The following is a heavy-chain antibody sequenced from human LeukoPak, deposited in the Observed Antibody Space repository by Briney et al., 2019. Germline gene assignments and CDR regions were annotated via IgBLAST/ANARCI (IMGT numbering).Heavy chain of an antibody. CDR2: IKQDGSEK. Sequence: GGSLRLSCAASGFDFSDYWMYWVRQAPGKGLEWVANIKQDGSEKYYVDSVRGRFTISRDNAKNSLSLQMNSLRAEDTAVYYCASNYGGWGQGTLVTVSS. V-gene: IGHV3-7*03. J-gene: IGHJ4*02. CDR3: ASNYGG. CDR1: GFDFSDYW. D-gene: IGHD4-11*01.